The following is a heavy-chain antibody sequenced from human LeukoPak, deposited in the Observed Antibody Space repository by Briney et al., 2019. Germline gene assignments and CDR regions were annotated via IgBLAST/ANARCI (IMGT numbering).Heavy chain of an antibody. D-gene: IGHD6-13*01. CDR2: ISGSGGST. Sequence: GGSLRLSCAASGFTFSSYAMSWVRQAPGKGPEWVSAISGSGGSTYYADSVKGRFTISRDNSKNTLYLQMNSLRAEDTAVYYCAKDQVIAAAGTRKPIDYWGQGTLVTVSS. CDR3: AKDQVIAAAGTRKPIDY. CDR1: GFTFSSYA. V-gene: IGHV3-23*01. J-gene: IGHJ4*02.